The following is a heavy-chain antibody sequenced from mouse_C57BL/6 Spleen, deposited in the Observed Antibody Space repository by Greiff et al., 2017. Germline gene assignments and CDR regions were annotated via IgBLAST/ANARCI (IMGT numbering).Heavy chain of an antibody. CDR3: ANGGYYGSDAMDY. V-gene: IGHV1-55*01. CDR2: IYPGSGST. J-gene: IGHJ4*01. D-gene: IGHD1-1*01. Sequence: QVQLKQPGAELVKPGASVKMSCKASGYTFTSYWITWVKQRPGQGLEWIGDIYPGSGSTNYNEKFKSKATLTVDTSSSTAYMQLSSLTSEDSAVYYCANGGYYGSDAMDYWGQGTSVTVSS. CDR1: GYTFTSYW.